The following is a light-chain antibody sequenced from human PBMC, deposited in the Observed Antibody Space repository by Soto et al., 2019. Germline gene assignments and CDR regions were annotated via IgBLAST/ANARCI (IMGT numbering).Light chain of an antibody. CDR2: QDS. CDR1: KLGDKY. CDR3: QAWDSSTAGV. J-gene: IGLJ3*02. Sequence: SYELTQPPSVSVSPGQTASITCSGDKLGDKYACWYQQKPGQSPVLVIYQDSKRPSGIPERFSGSNSGNTATLTISGTQAMDEADYYCQAWDSSTAGVFGGGTKLTVI. V-gene: IGLV3-1*01.